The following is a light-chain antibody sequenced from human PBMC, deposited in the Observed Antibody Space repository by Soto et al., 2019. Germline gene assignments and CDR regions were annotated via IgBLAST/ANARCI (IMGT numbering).Light chain of an antibody. Sequence: QSVLTQPPSVSGAPGQGVTMSCTGSSSNIGAGYDVHWYQHLPGTAPKLLIYGNSNRPSGVPDRFSGSKSATSASLAIIGLQPEDEADYYCQSYDNSLGGYVFGSGTKLTVL. CDR3: QSYDNSLGGYV. J-gene: IGLJ1*01. CDR1: SSNIGAGYD. CDR2: GNS. V-gene: IGLV1-40*01.